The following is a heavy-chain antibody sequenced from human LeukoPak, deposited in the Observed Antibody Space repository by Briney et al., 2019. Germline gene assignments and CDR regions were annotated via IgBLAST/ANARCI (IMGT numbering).Heavy chain of an antibody. CDR3: ARDLYDFWSGYRSPTYYFDY. Sequence: GASVKVSCKASGYTFTSYAMHWVRQAPGQRLEWMGWINAGSGNTKYSQKFQGRVTITRDTSASTAYMELSSLRSEDTAVYYCARDLYDFWSGYRSPTYYFDYWGQGTLVTVSS. J-gene: IGHJ4*02. CDR1: GYTFTSYA. CDR2: INAGSGNT. D-gene: IGHD3-3*01. V-gene: IGHV1-3*01.